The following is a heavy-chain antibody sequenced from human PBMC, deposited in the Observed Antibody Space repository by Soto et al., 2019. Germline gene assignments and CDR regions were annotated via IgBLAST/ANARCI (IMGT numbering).Heavy chain of an antibody. J-gene: IGHJ4*02. D-gene: IGHD3-10*01. CDR3: ARDRGVTFFDS. CDR2: IWSDGSKK. V-gene: IGHV3-33*01. Sequence: QVQLAESGGGVVQPGRSLRLSCAASGLTFSSHGMHWLRQAPGKGLEWVAFIWSDGSKKYYADSVKGRFTISRDDSKNTLYLQMNSLRAEDTAVYYCARDRGVTFFDSWGQGTLVTVSS. CDR1: GLTFSSHG.